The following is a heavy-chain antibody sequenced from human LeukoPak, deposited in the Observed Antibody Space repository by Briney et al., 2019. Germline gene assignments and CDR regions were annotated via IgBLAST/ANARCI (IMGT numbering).Heavy chain of an antibody. J-gene: IGHJ1*01. CDR3: ARITMIGYFQH. D-gene: IGHD3-22*01. V-gene: IGHV4-39*01. Sequence: SETLSLTCTVSGGSISSSSFYWGWIRQPPGKGLEWIGTIYYSGNTYYSPSLKSRVTISVDTSKNQFSLKLNSVNAADTAVFYCARITMIGYFQHWGQGTLVAVSS. CDR2: IYYSGNT. CDR1: GGSISSSSFY.